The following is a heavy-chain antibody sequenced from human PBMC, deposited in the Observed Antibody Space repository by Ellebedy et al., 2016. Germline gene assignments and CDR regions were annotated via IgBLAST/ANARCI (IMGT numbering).Heavy chain of an antibody. Sequence: SETLSLXXAVYGGSFSGYYWSWIRQPPGKGLEWIGEINHSGSTNYNPSLKSRVTISVDTSKNQFSLKLSSVTAADTAVYYCARGIKTGRAYYYYMDVWGKGTTVTVSS. CDR2: INHSGST. CDR3: ARGIKTGRAYYYYMDV. D-gene: IGHD1-1*01. V-gene: IGHV4-34*01. J-gene: IGHJ6*03. CDR1: GGSFSGYY.